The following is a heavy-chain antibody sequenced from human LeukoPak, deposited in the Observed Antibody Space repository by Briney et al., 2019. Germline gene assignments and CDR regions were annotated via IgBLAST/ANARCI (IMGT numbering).Heavy chain of an antibody. CDR1: GFRFDDYY. V-gene: IGHV3-11*01. D-gene: IGHD4/OR15-4a*01. CDR3: ARHMVLSPCDY. Sequence: PGGSLRLSCSASGFRFDDYYLSWIRQAPGKGPEWISFISATGGMMGHADSVKGRFTISRDNAKNSVYLEMNNLRADGTAVYHCARHMVLSPCDYWGPGTVVTVSS. CDR2: ISATGGMM. J-gene: IGHJ4*02.